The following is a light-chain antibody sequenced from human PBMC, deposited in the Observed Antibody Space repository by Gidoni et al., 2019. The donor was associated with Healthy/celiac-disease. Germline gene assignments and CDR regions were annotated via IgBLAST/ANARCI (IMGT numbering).Light chain of an antibody. V-gene: IGKV1-33*01. CDR1: QDISND. CDR2: DAS. J-gene: IGKJ5*01. CDR3: QQYDNLPST. Sequence: DIPETQSPSSLSATGGDRGTVTWPASQDISNDLNWEQQKPGKAPKLLIYDASNLETGVPSRLRGSGSGTDFTFTISSLQPKAIATYYCQQYDNLPSTFGQGTRLEIK.